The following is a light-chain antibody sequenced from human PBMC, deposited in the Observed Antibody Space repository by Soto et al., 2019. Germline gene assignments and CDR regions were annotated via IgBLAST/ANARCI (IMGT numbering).Light chain of an antibody. CDR2: QTS. CDR3: HQRSQWPPT. J-gene: IGKJ4*01. CDR1: QYINTR. V-gene: IGKV3-11*01. Sequence: EIGLTQSPSTLSSFTGDRVTLSCRASQYINTRLAWYQHRPGQAPRLLIYQTSLRAAGIPARFSASGSGTDFTLTISDVQPEDFALYYCHQRSQWPPTFGGGTKVDIK.